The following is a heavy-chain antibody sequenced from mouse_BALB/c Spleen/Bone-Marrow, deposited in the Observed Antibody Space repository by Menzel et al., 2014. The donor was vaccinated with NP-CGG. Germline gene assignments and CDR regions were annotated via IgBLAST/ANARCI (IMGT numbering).Heavy chain of an antibody. V-gene: IGHV5-9-3*01. CDR2: INSGGTYI. Sequence: EVHPVESGGGLVKPGGSLKLSCAASGFTFSTYAMSWVRQTPEKRLEWVATINSGGTYIYYADSVKGRFTISRDNAKNTLYLQMSSLRSEDTAMFYCARPRMITTSFDVWGAGTTVTVSS. CDR3: ARPRMITTSFDV. CDR1: GFTFSTYA. J-gene: IGHJ1*01. D-gene: IGHD2-4*01.